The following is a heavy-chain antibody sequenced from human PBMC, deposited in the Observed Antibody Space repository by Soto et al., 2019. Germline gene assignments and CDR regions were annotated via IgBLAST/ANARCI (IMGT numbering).Heavy chain of an antibody. D-gene: IGHD2-15*01. Sequence: SDTLSLTCTVAGYSVSSRRYVWGLIRQPPGKGLEWIGTIYYNGSTYYNPSLKSRVTLSVDTSKNQFSLKLTSVTASDTALYYCARQRVIPGTPTNWFDPWGQGTLVTVS. CDR1: GYSVSSRRYV. J-gene: IGHJ5*02. CDR3: ARQRVIPGTPTNWFDP. V-gene: IGHV4-39*01. CDR2: IYYNGST.